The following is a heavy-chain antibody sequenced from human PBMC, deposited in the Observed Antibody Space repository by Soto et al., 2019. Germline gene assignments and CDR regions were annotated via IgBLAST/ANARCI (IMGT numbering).Heavy chain of an antibody. CDR2: VYYTGTT. D-gene: IGHD6-13*01. CDR3: ARDLAAVPRAFDY. V-gene: IGHV4-59*01. J-gene: IGHJ4*02. Sequence: PSETLSLTCTVSGGSISSYFYIWFRQPPGKGLEWIGSVYYTGTTDYNPSLKSRVTISVDTSKTQFSLNLRSVTAADTAVYYCARDLAAVPRAFDYWGRGTLVTVS. CDR1: GGSISSYF.